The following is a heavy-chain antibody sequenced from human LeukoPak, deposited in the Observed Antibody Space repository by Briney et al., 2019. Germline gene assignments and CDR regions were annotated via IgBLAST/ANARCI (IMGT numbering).Heavy chain of an antibody. CDR2: IYYRGST. CDR1: GGSISSSSYY. D-gene: IGHD1-26*01. J-gene: IGHJ4*02. CDR3: ARHGGGSPVGPHPPIDY. V-gene: IGHV4-39*01. Sequence: SETLSLTCTVSGGSISSSSYYWGWIRQPPGKGLEWIGSIYYRGSTYYNPSLKSRVTISVDTSKNQFSLKLSSVTAADTAVYYCARHGGGSPVGPHPPIDYWGQGTLVTVSS.